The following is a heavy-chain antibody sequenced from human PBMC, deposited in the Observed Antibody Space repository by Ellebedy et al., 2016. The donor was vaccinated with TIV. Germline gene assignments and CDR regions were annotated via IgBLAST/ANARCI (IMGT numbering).Heavy chain of an antibody. CDR1: GFTFSSYS. Sequence: PGGSLRLSCAASGFTFSSYSMNWVRQAPGKGLEWVSSISSSSSYIYYADSVKGRFTISRDNAKNSLYLQMNSLRAEDTAVYYCARKENDYGDYYYYGMDVWGQGTTVTVSS. CDR2: ISSSSSYI. J-gene: IGHJ6*02. D-gene: IGHD4-17*01. CDR3: ARKENDYGDYYYYGMDV. V-gene: IGHV3-21*01.